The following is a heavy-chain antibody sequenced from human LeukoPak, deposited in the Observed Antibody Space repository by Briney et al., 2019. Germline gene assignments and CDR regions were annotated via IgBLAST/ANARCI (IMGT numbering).Heavy chain of an antibody. D-gene: IGHD4-11*01. V-gene: IGHV4-39*02. CDR1: GGSISSVSYF. CDR2: IYYSGST. CDR3: ARETYSDYSLFDY. Sequence: SETLSLTCTVSGGSISSVSYFWGLVRHPPGKGLEWIGSIYYSGSTFYNPSLKSRVTISVDTSKNQFSLRLTSVTAADTAVYYCARETYSDYSLFDYWGQGTLVTVSS. J-gene: IGHJ4*02.